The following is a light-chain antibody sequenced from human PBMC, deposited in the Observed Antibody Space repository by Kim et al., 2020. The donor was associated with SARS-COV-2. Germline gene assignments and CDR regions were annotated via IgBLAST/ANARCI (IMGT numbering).Light chain of an antibody. CDR3: QAWDSSIVV. Sequence: SYELTQPPSVSVSPGQTASITCSGDKLGDKYACWYQQKPGQSPVLVIYQDSKRPSGIPERFSGSNSGNTATLTISGTQAMDEAVYYCQAWDSSIVVFGGG. CDR2: QDS. V-gene: IGLV3-1*01. CDR1: KLGDKY. J-gene: IGLJ2*01.